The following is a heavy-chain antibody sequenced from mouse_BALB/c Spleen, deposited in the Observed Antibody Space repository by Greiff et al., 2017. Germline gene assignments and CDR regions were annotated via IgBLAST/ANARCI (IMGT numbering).Heavy chain of an antibody. CDR3: AREGGWFAY. CDR2: INSNGGST. J-gene: IGHJ3*01. CDR1: GFTFSSYG. V-gene: IGHV5-6-3*01. Sequence: EVQRVESGGGLVQPGGSLKLSCAASGFTFSSYGMSWVRQTPDKRLELVATINSNGGSTYYPDSVKGRFTISRDNAKNTLYLQMSSLKSEDTAMYYCAREGGWFAYWGQGTLVTVSA.